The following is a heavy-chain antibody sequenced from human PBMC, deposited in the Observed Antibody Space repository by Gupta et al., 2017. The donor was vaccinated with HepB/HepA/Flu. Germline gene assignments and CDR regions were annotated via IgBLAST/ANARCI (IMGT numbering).Heavy chain of an antibody. CDR1: GGTCRSYA. J-gene: IGHJ6*03. CDR3: ARVLWSGSPGYYMDV. Sequence: QVQLVQSGAEVKKPGSSVKVSCKASGGTCRSYAIRWVRQAPGQGLEWMGGIIPIFGTANYAQKFQGRVTITADEATSTAYMELSSLRSEDTAVDYCARVLWSGSPGYYMDVWGKGTTVTVSS. D-gene: IGHD3-3*01. V-gene: IGHV1-69*01. CDR2: IIPIFGTA.